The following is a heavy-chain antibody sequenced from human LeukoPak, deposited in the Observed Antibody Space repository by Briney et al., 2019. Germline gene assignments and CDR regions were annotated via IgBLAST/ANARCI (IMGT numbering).Heavy chain of an antibody. J-gene: IGHJ5*02. CDR1: GGSISSGGYS. CDR2: IYHSGST. V-gene: IGHV4-30-2*01. D-gene: IGHD3-9*01. Sequence: NSSETLAFTCAVSGGSISSGGYSWSWIRQPPGKGLEWVGYIYHSGSTYYNPSLKSRVTISVDRSKNQFSLKLSSVTAADTAVYYCASSYYDILTGYYTPFDPWGQGTLVTVSS. CDR3: ASSYYDILTGYYTPFDP.